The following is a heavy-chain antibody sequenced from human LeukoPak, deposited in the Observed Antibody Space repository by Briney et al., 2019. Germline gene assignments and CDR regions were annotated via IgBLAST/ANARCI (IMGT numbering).Heavy chain of an antibody. CDR2: ISGSGGST. CDR1: GFTFSSYE. J-gene: IGHJ6*03. Sequence: PGGSLRLSCAASGFTFSSYEMNWVRQAPGKGLEWVSAISGSGGSTYYADSVKGRFTISRDNSKNTLYLQMNSLRAEDTAVYYCAKDYRASHQYCSGGSCYFYYYYYMDVWGKGTTVTVSS. D-gene: IGHD2-15*01. CDR3: AKDYRASHQYCSGGSCYFYYYYYMDV. V-gene: IGHV3-23*01.